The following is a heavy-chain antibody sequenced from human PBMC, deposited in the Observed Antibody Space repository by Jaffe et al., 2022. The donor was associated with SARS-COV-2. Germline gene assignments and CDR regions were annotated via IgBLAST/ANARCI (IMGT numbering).Heavy chain of an antibody. CDR2: IYWDDNK. J-gene: IGHJ5*01. CDR1: GFSLTTNGAG. CDR3: AHRGGYFDKWFDF. Sequence: QITLKESGPTLVKPTQTLTLTCSFSGFSLTTNGAGVGWIRQSPGKALEYLALIYWDDNKAYSPSLESRITVTRDVSKNQVVLTMTNMDPVDTGTYYCAHRGGYFDKWFDFWGQGILVTVSS. D-gene: IGHD3-9*01. V-gene: IGHV2-5*02.